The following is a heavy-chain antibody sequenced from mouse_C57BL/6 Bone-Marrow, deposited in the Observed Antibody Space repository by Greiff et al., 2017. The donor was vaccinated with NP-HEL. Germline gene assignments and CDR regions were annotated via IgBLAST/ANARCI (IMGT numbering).Heavy chain of an antibody. CDR1: GYAFSSYW. V-gene: IGHV1-80*01. Sequence: QVHVKQSGAELVKPGASVKISCKASGYAFSSYWMNWVKQRPGKGLEWIGQIYPGDGDTNYNGKFKGKATLTADKSSSTAYMQLSSLTSEDSAVYFCARGRQLRLREDWFASGAKGLWSLSLQ. CDR2: IYPGDGDT. CDR3: ARGRQLRLREDWFAS. D-gene: IGHD3-2*02. J-gene: IGHJ3*01.